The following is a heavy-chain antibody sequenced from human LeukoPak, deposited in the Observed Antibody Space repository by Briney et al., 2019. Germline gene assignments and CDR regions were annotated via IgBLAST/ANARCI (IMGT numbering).Heavy chain of an antibody. V-gene: IGHV3-48*01. CDR1: GFTFSSYS. CDR2: ISSSSSTI. CDR3: ASARGWLQLNAFDI. D-gene: IGHD5-24*01. Sequence: GGSLRLSCAASGFTFSSYSMNWVRQAPGKGLEWVSYISSSSSTIYYADSVKGRFTISRDNAKNSLYLQMNSLRAEDTAVYYCASARGWLQLNAFDIWGQGTMVTVSS. J-gene: IGHJ3*02.